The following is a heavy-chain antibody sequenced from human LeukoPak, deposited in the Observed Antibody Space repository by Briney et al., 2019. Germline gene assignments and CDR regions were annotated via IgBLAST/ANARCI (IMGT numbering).Heavy chain of an antibody. D-gene: IGHD3-3*02. J-gene: IGHJ5*02. CDR2: IYHGGST. CDR1: GGSISSGKW. Sequence: SETLSLTCAVSGGSISSGKWWSWVRQHAGKGLEWIGEIYHGGSTNYNPSLKSRVTISVDKSKNQFSLKLSSVTAADTAVYYCARGISTHWFDPWGQGTLVIVSS. V-gene: IGHV4-4*02. CDR3: ARGISTHWFDP.